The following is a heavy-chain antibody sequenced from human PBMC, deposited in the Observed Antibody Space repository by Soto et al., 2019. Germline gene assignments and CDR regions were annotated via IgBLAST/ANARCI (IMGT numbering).Heavy chain of an antibody. V-gene: IGHV3-53*01. CDR2: IYSGGST. J-gene: IGHJ5*02. D-gene: IGHD6-13*01. CDR1: GFIVSSYY. CDR3: ARGGSSWTHNWFDP. Sequence: EVQLVESGGGLIQPGGSLRLSCAGSGFIVSSYYMSWVRQAPGKGLEWISVIYSGGSTYYADSVKGRFTISRDNSKNTLYLQMNSLRAEDTAVYYCARGGSSWTHNWFDPWGQGTLVTVSS.